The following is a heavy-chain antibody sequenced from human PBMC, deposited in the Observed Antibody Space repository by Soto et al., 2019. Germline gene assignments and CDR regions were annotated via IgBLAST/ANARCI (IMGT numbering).Heavy chain of an antibody. Sequence: QVQLVQSGAEVKKPGASVKVSFKASGYTCTSYGISWVRQAPGQGLEWMGWISAYNGNTNYAQKLQGRVTMTTDTSTSTAYMELRSLRSDDTAVYYCARGNLHSSSSGRYCYYGMDVWGQGTTVTVSS. CDR2: ISAYNGNT. V-gene: IGHV1-18*01. D-gene: IGHD6-6*01. CDR1: GYTCTSYG. CDR3: ARGNLHSSSSGRYCYYGMDV. J-gene: IGHJ6*02.